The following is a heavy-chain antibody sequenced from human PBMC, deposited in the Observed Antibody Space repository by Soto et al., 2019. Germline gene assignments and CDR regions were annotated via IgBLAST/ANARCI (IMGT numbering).Heavy chain of an antibody. CDR1: GFTFSSYA. D-gene: IGHD5-12*01. J-gene: IGHJ4*02. V-gene: IGHV3-23*01. CDR2: ISGSGGST. CDR3: SKDRYMATGPGFDY. Sequence: EVQLLESGGGLVQPGGSLRLSCAASGFTFSSYAMSWVRQAPGKGLEWVSDISGSGGSTYYADSVKGRFTISRDNSKNTLYLQIDSLRAEYTAVYYCSKDRYMATGPGFDYWGQGTLVTVSS.